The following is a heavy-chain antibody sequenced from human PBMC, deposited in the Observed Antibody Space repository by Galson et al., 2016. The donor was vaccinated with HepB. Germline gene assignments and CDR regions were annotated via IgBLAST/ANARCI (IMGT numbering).Heavy chain of an antibody. V-gene: IGHV3-23*01. D-gene: IGHD6-19*01. CDR1: GLTFNSYA. J-gene: IGHJ4*02. CDR3: AKIDSSAWYPRGVY. CDR2: LRGSGSST. Sequence: LRLSCAGSGLTFNSYAMHWVRQAPGKGVEWVSGLRGSGSSTFYADSVKGRFTISRDKSKNTVFLRMNSLRVEDTAIYYCAKIDSSAWYPRGVYWGRGTLVTVSS.